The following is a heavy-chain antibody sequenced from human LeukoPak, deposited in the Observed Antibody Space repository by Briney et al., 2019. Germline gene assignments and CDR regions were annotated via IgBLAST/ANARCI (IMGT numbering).Heavy chain of an antibody. CDR1: GFIFSNYA. V-gene: IGHV3-23*01. CDR2: ISGRSDNT. CDR3: AKWGDYDVLTSYYVSDF. J-gene: IGHJ4*02. D-gene: IGHD3-9*01. Sequence: GASLRLSCAASGFIFSNYAMYWVRQAPGKGLEWVSAISGRSDNTYYADSVKGRFTLSRDSSKNTLYLQMNSLRADDTAVYYCAKWGDYDVLTSYYVSDFWGQGTLVTVSS.